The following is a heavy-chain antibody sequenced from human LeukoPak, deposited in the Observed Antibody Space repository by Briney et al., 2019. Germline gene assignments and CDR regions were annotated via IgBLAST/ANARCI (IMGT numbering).Heavy chain of an antibody. J-gene: IGHJ4*02. CDR3: ATTGVSVTSIPTAY. V-gene: IGHV3-7*01. CDR1: GFTFRNYW. D-gene: IGHD2-21*02. Sequence: GGSLRLSCAASGFTFRNYWMSWDRQAPGKGLEWVANIKQDGGESFYVDSVKDRFTISRDNSKNSLYLQMNSLTAEDTAVYYCATTGVSVTSIPTAYWGQGTLVTVSS. CDR2: IKQDGGES.